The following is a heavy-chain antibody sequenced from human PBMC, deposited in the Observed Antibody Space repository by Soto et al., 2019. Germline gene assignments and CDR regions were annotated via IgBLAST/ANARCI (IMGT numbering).Heavy chain of an antibody. V-gene: IGHV3-23*01. J-gene: IGHJ6*02. CDR2: ISGSGGST. CDR3: AKSYYDILTGIYYYYGMDV. CDR1: GFTFSSYA. Sequence: GGSLILSCASSGFTFSSYAMSWVRPAPGKGLEWVSAISGSGGSTYYADSVKGRFTISRDNSKNTLYLQMNSLRAEDTAVYYCAKSYYDILTGIYYYYGMDVWGQGTTVTVSS. D-gene: IGHD3-9*01.